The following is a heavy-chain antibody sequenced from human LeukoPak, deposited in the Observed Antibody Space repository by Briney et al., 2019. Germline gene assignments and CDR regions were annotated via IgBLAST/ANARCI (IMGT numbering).Heavy chain of an antibody. Sequence: PGGSLRLSCAASGFTFSSYAMSWVRQAPGKGLEWVSAISGSGGSTYYADSVKGRFTISRDNSKNTLYLQMNSLRAEDTAVYYCAKDHIPIRGGWLGAFDIWGQGTMVTVSS. J-gene: IGHJ3*02. D-gene: IGHD5-24*01. CDR3: AKDHIPIRGGWLGAFDI. CDR2: ISGSGGST. V-gene: IGHV3-23*01. CDR1: GFTFSSYA.